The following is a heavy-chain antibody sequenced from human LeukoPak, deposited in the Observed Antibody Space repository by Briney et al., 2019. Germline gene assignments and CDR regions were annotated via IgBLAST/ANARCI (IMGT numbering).Heavy chain of an antibody. CDR3: ASGGHSGSYPHD. D-gene: IGHD1-26*01. J-gene: IGHJ4*02. Sequence: GGSLRLSCAASGFTVSHNYMSWGRQAPGKGLEWVSFIYSGGSTNDADSVKGRFTISRDNAKNSLYLQMNSLRAEDTAVYYCASGGHSGSYPHDWGQGTLVTVSS. CDR1: GFTVSHNY. CDR2: IYSGGST. V-gene: IGHV3-66*01.